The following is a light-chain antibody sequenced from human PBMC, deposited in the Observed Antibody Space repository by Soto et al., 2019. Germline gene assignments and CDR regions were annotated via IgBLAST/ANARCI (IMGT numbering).Light chain of an antibody. J-gene: IGKJ4*01. CDR1: QDISTL. V-gene: IGKV1D-12*01. CDR3: QQADSFPLT. CDR2: GAS. Sequence: DIQMTQSPSSVSASIGDTVTITCRASQDISTLLAWYQQKPGKAPKLLIYGASTLESGVPSRFSGRGSGIDFTLTISSLQPEDFATYFCQQADSFPLTLGGGTKLDIK.